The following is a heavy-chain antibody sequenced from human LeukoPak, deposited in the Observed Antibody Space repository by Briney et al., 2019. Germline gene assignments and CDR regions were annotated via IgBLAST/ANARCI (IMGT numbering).Heavy chain of an antibody. CDR1: GGSISSGAYY. V-gene: IGHV4-31*03. Sequence: MSSETLSLTCTVSGGSISSGAYYWSWVRQHPGKGLEWIGYIYYSGSTYYNPSLKSRVTISVDTSKNQFSLKLSSVTAADTAVYYCARVTRGTGYSGREADYWGQGTLVTVSS. J-gene: IGHJ4*02. CDR2: IYYSGST. D-gene: IGHD6-13*01. CDR3: ARVTRGTGYSGREADY.